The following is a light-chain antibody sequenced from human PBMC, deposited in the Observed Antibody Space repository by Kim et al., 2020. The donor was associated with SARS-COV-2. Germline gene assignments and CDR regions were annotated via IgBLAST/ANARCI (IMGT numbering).Light chain of an antibody. Sequence: SAAVGDRVIITCRASQSISKWLAWYQQKPGKAPKLLIYKASNVASGVPTTFSGAASGTEFTLTISSLQPDDFATYYCQQYSNWPWTFGQGTKLEI. CDR2: KAS. CDR3: QQYSNWPWT. CDR1: QSISKW. J-gene: IGKJ1*01. V-gene: IGKV1-5*03.